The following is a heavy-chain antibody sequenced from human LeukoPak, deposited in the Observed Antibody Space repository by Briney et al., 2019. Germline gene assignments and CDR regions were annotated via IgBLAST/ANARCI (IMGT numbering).Heavy chain of an antibody. D-gene: IGHD2-2*01. CDR1: GFTFSTYN. J-gene: IGHJ4*02. CDR3: ARDGDGVSAMPFDY. Sequence: GGSLRLSCAASGFTFSTYNMNWVRQAPGKGLEWVSSISSSSSYIYYADSVKGRFTISRDNAKNSLYLQMNSLRAEDTAVYYCARDGDGVSAMPFDYWGQGTLVTVSS. V-gene: IGHV3-21*01. CDR2: ISSSSSYI.